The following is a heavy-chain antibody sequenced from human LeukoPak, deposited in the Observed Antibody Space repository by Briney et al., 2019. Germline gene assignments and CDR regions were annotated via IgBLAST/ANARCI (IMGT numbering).Heavy chain of an antibody. CDR1: GFTFSSYA. CDR2: ISYDGSNK. V-gene: IGHV3-30-3*01. J-gene: IGHJ4*02. Sequence: GGSLRLSCAASGFTFSSYAMHWVRQAPGKGLEWAAVISYDGSNKYYADSVKGRFTISRDNSKNTLYLQMNSLRAGDTAVYYCARSYGYFDYWGQGTLVTVSS. D-gene: IGHD5-18*01. CDR3: ARSYGYFDY.